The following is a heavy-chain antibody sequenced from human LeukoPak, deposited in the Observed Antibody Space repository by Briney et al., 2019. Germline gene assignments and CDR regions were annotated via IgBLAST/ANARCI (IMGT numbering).Heavy chain of an antibody. CDR1: GYTFTSYA. CDR3: ARDIEGGYPPRAYYFDY. CDR2: INPNSGGT. Sequence: ASVKVSCKASGYTFTSYAVNWVRQAPGQGLEWMGWINPNSGGTNYAQKFQGRVTMTRDTSISTAYMELSRLRSDDTAVYYCARDIEGGYPPRAYYFDYWGQGTLVTVSS. D-gene: IGHD5-12*01. J-gene: IGHJ4*02. V-gene: IGHV1-2*02.